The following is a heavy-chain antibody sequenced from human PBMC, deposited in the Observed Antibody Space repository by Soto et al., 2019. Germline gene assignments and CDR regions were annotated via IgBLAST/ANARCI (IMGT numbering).Heavy chain of an antibody. CDR3: SGEGSDSSKDDFDV. CDR1: GFAFSRYE. D-gene: IGHD3-10*01. V-gene: IGHV3-13*04. J-gene: IGHJ3*01. Sequence: EVQLVASGGGLVQPGGSLRLSCAASGFAFSRYEIHWVRQTTGKRLEWVSAIGVAGDAFYADSVKGRFTISRENAKNSGLLQMNSLRGGDAAVFYWSGEGSDSSKDDFDVWGQGTMVTVSS. CDR2: IGVAGDA.